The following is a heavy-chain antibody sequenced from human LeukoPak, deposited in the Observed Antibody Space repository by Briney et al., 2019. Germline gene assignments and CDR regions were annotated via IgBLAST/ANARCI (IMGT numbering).Heavy chain of an antibody. CDR2: ISSSSSYI. V-gene: IGHV3-21*01. Sequence: PGGSLRLSCAASGFTFSSYSMNWVRQAPGKGLEWVSSISSSSSYIYYGDSVKGRFTISRDNSKNTLYLEMNSLRGEDTAVYYCVKDEVAVAARQPYYYMDVWGRGTTVTVSS. J-gene: IGHJ6*03. CDR1: GFTFSSYS. D-gene: IGHD6-19*01. CDR3: VKDEVAVAARQPYYYMDV.